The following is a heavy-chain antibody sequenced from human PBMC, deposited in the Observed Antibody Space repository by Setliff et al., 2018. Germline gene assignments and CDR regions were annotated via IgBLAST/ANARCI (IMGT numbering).Heavy chain of an antibody. D-gene: IGHD6-19*01. J-gene: IGHJ4*02. CDR1: GFDFKTHW. Sequence: GGSLRLSCAASGFDFKTHWMDWARQAPGKGLEWVANIKEDGSQRNYVDAVRGRFTISRDNAKNSLYLQMNSLRAEDTAVYYCARDWDIAVDHGLDYWGQGTLVTVSS. CDR2: IKEDGSQR. CDR3: ARDWDIAVDHGLDY. V-gene: IGHV3-7*03.